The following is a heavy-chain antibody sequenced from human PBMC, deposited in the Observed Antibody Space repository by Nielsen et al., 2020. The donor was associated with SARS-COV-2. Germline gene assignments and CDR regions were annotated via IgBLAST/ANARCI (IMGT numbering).Heavy chain of an antibody. J-gene: IGHJ4*02. CDR2: ISRDSGSI. V-gene: IGHV3-9*01. Sequence: GGSLRLSCEGSGLSIDEYAMYWVRQAPGKGLEWVSGISRDSGSIDYVDSVKGRFTISRDNAKNSLYLQMNSLRPDDTAVYYCARDSISGYETDHWGQGTLVTVSS. CDR3: ARDSISGYETDH. CDR1: GLSIDEYA. D-gene: IGHD5-12*01.